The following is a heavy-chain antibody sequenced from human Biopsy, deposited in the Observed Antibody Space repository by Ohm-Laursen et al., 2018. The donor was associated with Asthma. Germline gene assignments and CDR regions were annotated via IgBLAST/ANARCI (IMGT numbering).Heavy chain of an antibody. V-gene: IGHV4-61*01. CDR1: GGSVSTGSYY. D-gene: IGHD2-2*01. CDR3: ARAGQCSSTSCYNPGWFDP. CDR2: IYYTGGD. J-gene: IGHJ5*02. Sequence: SETLSLTCTVSGGSVSTGSYYWSWIRQPPGKGLEWLGYIYYTGGDNYNPSLKSRVTISVDTSKNQFSLKLSSVTAADTAVYYCARAGQCSSTSCYNPGWFDPWGQGTLVTVSS.